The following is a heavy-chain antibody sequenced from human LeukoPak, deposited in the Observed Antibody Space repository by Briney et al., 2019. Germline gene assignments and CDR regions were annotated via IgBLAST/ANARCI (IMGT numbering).Heavy chain of an antibody. J-gene: IGHJ4*02. V-gene: IGHV4-31*03. CDR2: IYYSGST. D-gene: IGHD4-17*01. CDR1: GGSISSGGYY. Sequence: RPSETLSLTCTVSGGSISSGGYYWSWIRQHPGKGLEWIGYIYYSGSTYYNPSLKSRVTISVDTSKNQFSLKLSSVTAADTAVYYCARDRPYGDLDYWGQGTLVTVSS. CDR3: ARDRPYGDLDY.